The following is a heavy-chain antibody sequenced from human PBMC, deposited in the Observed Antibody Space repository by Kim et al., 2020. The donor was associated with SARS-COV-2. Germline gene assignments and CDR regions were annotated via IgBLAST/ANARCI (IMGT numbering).Heavy chain of an antibody. J-gene: IGHJ4*02. D-gene: IGHD4-17*01. CDR3: ARHDYGDYYFDY. V-gene: IGHV4-31*03. CDR1: GGSIYRGGYY. Sequence: SETLSLTCTVSGGSIYRGGYYWSWIRQLPGKGLEWIGINYDSRTSYYNPSLKSRVTISVDTSKNQFSLVLRSVTAADTAVYSCARHDYGDYYFDYWGQGTLVTVSS. CDR2: NYDSRTS.